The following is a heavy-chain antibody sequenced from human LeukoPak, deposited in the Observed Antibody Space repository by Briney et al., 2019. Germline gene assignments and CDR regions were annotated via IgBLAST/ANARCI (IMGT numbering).Heavy chain of an antibody. J-gene: IGHJ3*02. D-gene: IGHD3-3*01. CDR1: GYSFTSYW. CDR2: IYPGNSDT. V-gene: IGHV5-51*01. Sequence: GESLKISCKGSGYSFTSYWIGWVRQMPGKGLEWMGIIYPGNSDTRYSPSFQGQVTISADKSISTAYLQWSSLKASDTAMYYCARRSSFGAHAFNIWGQGTMVTVSS. CDR3: ARRSSFGAHAFNI.